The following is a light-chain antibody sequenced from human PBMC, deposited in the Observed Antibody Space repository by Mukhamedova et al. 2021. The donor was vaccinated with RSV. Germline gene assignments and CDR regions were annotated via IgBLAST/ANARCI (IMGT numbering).Light chain of an antibody. CDR1: QSVSSN. V-gene: IGKV3-15*01. CDR2: GAS. Sequence: GERATLSCRASQSVSSNLAWYQQKPGQAPRLLIYGASTRATGIPARFSGSGSGTEFTLTISSLQSEDFAVYYCQQYNNWPPATFGG. CDR3: QQYNNWPPAT. J-gene: IGKJ4*01.